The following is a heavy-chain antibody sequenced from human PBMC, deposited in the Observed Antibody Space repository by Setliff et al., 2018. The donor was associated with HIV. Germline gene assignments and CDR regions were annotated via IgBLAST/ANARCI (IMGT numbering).Heavy chain of an antibody. Sequence: ETLSLTCSVSGDSMDNDYWSWVRQPPGKGLEWIGFVHYAGSATYNPSLKSRVTISRDRSKKQFSPKVTSVTAADTAVYYCARDRDFGGNRDAFDFWGPGTLVTVSS. CDR2: VHYAGSA. V-gene: IGHV4-59*01. CDR3: ARDRDFGGNRDAFDF. D-gene: IGHD3-10*01. CDR1: GDSMDNDY. J-gene: IGHJ3*01.